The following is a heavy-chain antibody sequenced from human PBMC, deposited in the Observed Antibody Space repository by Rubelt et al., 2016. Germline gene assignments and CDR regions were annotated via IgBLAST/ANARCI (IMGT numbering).Heavy chain of an antibody. D-gene: IGHD6-6*01. V-gene: IGHV5-10-1*03. CDR2: IDPSDSYT. Sequence: EVQLVQSGAEVKKPGESLRISCEGSAYKFTSYWISWVRQMPGKGLEWMGRIDPSDSYTNYSPSFQVHFTISAFKSISTAYLQWSSLRASDTAIYYCARHVAARHSDYYYYGWDIWGQGTTVTVSS. J-gene: IGHJ6*02. CDR1: AYKFTSYW. CDR3: ARHVAARHSDYYYYGWDI.